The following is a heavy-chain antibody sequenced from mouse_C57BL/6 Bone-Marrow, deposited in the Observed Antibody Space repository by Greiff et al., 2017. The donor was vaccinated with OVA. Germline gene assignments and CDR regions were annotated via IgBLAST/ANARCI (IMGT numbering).Heavy chain of an antibody. Sequence: VQLKESGPELVKPGASVKLSCKASGYSFTGYYMNWVKQSPEKSLEWIGEINPSTGGTTYNQKFKAKATLTVDKSSSTAYMQLMSLTSEDSAVYYCARRYDYDGRVDYWGQGTTLTVSS. D-gene: IGHD2-4*01. V-gene: IGHV1-42*01. CDR3: ARRYDYDGRVDY. CDR2: INPSTGGT. J-gene: IGHJ2*01. CDR1: GYSFTGYY.